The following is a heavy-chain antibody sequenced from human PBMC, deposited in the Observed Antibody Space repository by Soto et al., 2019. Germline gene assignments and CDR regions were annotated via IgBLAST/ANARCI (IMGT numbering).Heavy chain of an antibody. CDR1: GGTFGSFS. CDR3: ATVTYNSGRCRTVHYFDS. CDR2: IIPVFDTA. V-gene: IGHV1-69*13. D-gene: IGHD6-19*01. Sequence: QVQLVQSGAEVKKPGSSVKVSCKASGGTFGSFSVTWVRQAPGQGLERMGGIIPVFDTADYAQKFQGRLTTTADESTRTAYMELSSLRSEYTAVYYCATVTYNSGRCRTVHYFDSWGQGTLVTISS. J-gene: IGHJ4*02.